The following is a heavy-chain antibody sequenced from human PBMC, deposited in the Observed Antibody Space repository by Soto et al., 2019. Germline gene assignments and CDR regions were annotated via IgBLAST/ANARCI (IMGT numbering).Heavy chain of an antibody. CDR2: INHSGST. D-gene: IGHD6-13*01. CDR3: ARGPRVAATGREGVDY. J-gene: IGHJ4*02. V-gene: IGHV4-59*01. Sequence: QVQLQESGPGLVKPSETLSLTCIVSGGSIRSYYWSWIRQPPGKGPERIGYINHSGSTNYNPSLKSQITISLDTSKNQVSLRLSSVTAADTAVYYCARGPRVAATGREGVDYWGQGTLVTVSS. CDR1: GGSIRSYY.